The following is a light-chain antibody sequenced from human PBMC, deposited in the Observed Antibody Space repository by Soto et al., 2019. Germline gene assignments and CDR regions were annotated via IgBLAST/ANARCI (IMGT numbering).Light chain of an antibody. CDR1: QDLKKW. CDR2: AAS. J-gene: IGKJ3*01. Sequence: DIQLTQSPSSVSASVGDTINITCRASQDLKKWLSWYQQKPGKAPKVLIYAASSLESGVPSRFSGSGSGTEFTRTITSLQTEDFASYFCHQASYFPFTFGPGTKVDMK. CDR3: HQASYFPFT. V-gene: IGKV1-12*01.